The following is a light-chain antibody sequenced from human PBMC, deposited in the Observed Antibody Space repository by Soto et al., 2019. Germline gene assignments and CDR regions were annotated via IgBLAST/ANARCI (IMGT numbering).Light chain of an antibody. CDR3: QHYNSYSEA. J-gene: IGKJ1*01. CDR1: QSISSN. CDR2: GAS. Sequence: ETVITQSPATLSGSPRELSTLSCRASQSISSNLAWYQQKPGQAPRLLIYGASTRATGIPARFSGSGSGTEFTLTISSLQPDDFATYYCQHYNSYSEAFGQGTKVDIK. V-gene: IGKV3-15*01.